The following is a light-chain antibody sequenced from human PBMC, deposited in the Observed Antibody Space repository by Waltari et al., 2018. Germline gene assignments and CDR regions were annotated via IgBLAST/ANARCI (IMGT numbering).Light chain of an antibody. CDR2: GAS. J-gene: IGKJ2*01. Sequence: EIVLTQSPGTLSLSPGERATLSCRASQSVSSSYLAWYQQKPGQAPRLLIQGASSRATGIPDRFSGSGSGTDFTLTISRLEPEDLAVYYCQQRSSWPPRYTFGQGTKLEIK. V-gene: IGKV3D-20*02. CDR3: QQRSSWPPRYT. CDR1: QSVSSSY.